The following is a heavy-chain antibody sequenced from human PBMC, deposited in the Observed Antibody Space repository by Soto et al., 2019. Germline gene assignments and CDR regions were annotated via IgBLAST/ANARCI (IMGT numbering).Heavy chain of an antibody. CDR3: VKGDLDTAVVNSPDAFEF. V-gene: IGHV3-74*01. CDR2: INTDGSNT. D-gene: IGHD5-18*01. Sequence: GGSLRLSCAASGLTFNRYWMHWVRHAPGKGLVLVSHINTDGSNTNYADSVKGRFTISRDNSKNTLFLNMDSLKPEDTAVYHCVKGDLDTAVVNSPDAFEFWGPGTMVTVSS. CDR1: GLTFNRYW. J-gene: IGHJ3*01.